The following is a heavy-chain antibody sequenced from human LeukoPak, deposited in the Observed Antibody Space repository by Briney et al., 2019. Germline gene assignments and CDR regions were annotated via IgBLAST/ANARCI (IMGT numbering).Heavy chain of an antibody. CDR3: AKGTSDDAFDI. CDR2: ISSSSSTI. Sequence: PGGSLRLSCAASGFTFSSYSMNWVRQAPGKGLEWVSYISSSSSTIYYADSVKGRFTISRDNSENTLYLQMNSLRAEDTAVYYCAKGTSDDAFDIWGQGTMVTVSS. CDR1: GFTFSSYS. J-gene: IGHJ3*02. D-gene: IGHD2-2*01. V-gene: IGHV3-48*01.